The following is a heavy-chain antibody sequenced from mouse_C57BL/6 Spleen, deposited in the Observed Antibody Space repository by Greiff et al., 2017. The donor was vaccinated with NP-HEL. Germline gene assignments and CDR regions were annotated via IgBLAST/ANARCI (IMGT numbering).Heavy chain of an antibody. V-gene: IGHV1-37*01. CDR1: GYSFTGYF. CDR3: ARAPNYGSSPAWFAY. CDR2: INPYNGDT. J-gene: IGHJ3*01. Sequence: EVKLVESGPELVKPGASVKISCKASGYSFTGYFMNWVKQSHGKSLEWIGRINPYNGDTFYNQKFKGKATLTVDKSSSTAHMELLSLTSEDFAVYYCARAPNYGSSPAWFAYWGQGTLVTVSA. D-gene: IGHD1-1*01.